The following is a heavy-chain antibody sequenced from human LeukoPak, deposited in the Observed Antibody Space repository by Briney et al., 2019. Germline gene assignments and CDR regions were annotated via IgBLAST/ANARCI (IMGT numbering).Heavy chain of an antibody. J-gene: IGHJ4*02. CDR3: AKKGWGLTGTTVGIDY. CDR2: ISGDTTAT. V-gene: IGHV3-23*01. Sequence: GGSLRLSCAPSGFTFSSAMTWVRQAPGKGLEWGSTISGDTTATWYPDPVKGRFTIPRDNSKNTLYLQMNSLSGEDTAVYYCAKKGWGLTGTTVGIDYWGEGTLVTVSS. D-gene: IGHD1-20*01. CDR1: GFTFSSA.